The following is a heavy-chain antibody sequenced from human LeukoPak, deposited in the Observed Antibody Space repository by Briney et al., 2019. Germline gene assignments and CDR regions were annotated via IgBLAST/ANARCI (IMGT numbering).Heavy chain of an antibody. D-gene: IGHD4-17*01. CDR1: GFTFSSSW. J-gene: IGHJ4*02. V-gene: IGHV3-7*03. CDR3: AKAPTTVTRPIQYFDY. CDR2: IKEDGSWK. Sequence: QPGGSLRLSCAASGFTFSSSWMGWARQAPGKGLEWVANIKEDGSWKHYAVSVQGRFTISRDNAKNSLYLQMNSLRAEDTAVYYCAKAPTTVTRPIQYFDYWGQGTLVTVSS.